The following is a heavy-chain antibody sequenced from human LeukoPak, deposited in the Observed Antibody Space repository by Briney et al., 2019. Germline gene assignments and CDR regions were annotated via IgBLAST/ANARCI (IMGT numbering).Heavy chain of an antibody. V-gene: IGHV4-59*01. CDR2: IHYSGST. CDR1: GGSISTYY. Sequence: SKTLSLTCTVSGGSISTYYWNWIRQSPGKGLEWIGYIHYSGSTNYNPSLESRVTISVDTSKNQFSLKLNSVIAADTAVYYCARLKYYYDNSGYYKPFDYWGQGTLVTVSS. CDR3: ARLKYYYDNSGYYKPFDY. J-gene: IGHJ4*02. D-gene: IGHD3-22*01.